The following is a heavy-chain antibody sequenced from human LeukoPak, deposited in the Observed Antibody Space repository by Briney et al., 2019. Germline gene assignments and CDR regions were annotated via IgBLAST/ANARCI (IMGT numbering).Heavy chain of an antibody. D-gene: IGHD3-22*01. V-gene: IGHV4-39*07. CDR3: AREHDSSGYSNAFDI. Sequence: PSETLSLTCTVSGGSISSSSYYWGWIRQPPGEGLEWIGSIYYSGSTYYNPSLKSRVTISVDTSKNQFSLKLRSVTAADTAVYYCAREHDSSGYSNAFDIWGQGTMVTVSS. CDR1: GGSISSSSYY. CDR2: IYYSGST. J-gene: IGHJ3*02.